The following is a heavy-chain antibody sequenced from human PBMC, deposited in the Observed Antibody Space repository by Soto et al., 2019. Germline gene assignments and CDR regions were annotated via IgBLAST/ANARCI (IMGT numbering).Heavy chain of an antibody. CDR1: GFTFSSYS. CDR3: ARTHGFLGELSFYFDY. CDR2: ISSSSSYI. J-gene: IGHJ4*02. V-gene: IGHV3-21*01. D-gene: IGHD3-16*02. Sequence: GGSLRLSCAASGFTFSSYSMNWVRQAPGKGLEWVSSISSSSSYIYYADSVKGRFTISRDNAKNSLYLQMNSLRAEDTAVYYCARTHGFLGELSFYFDYWGQGTLVTVSS.